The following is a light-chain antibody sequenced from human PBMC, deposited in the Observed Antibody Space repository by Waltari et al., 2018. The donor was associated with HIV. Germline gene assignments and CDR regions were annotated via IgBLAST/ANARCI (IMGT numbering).Light chain of an antibody. V-gene: IGLV1-44*01. CDR3: AVWDDSVNGYV. CDR1: SANIGKYV. Sequence: QSALTQPPSTSGTPGQRVTISCSGSSANIGKYVVNWFQPVPGTAPKLLVSGRDQRPSGVPDRFSGSKSGTSGSLAISGLQSEDEGDYYCAVWDDSVNGYVFGTGTKVTVL. CDR2: GRD. J-gene: IGLJ1*01.